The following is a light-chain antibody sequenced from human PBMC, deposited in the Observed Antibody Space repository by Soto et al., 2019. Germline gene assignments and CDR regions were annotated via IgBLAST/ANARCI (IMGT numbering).Light chain of an antibody. CDR1: GSDVGAYKY. CDR3: CAYAGSYTLV. Sequence: QSALTQPRSVSGSPGQSVTISCTGTGSDVGAYKYVSWYQQNPGKAPKLMIYDVSERPSGVPDRFSGSKSGNMASLTISGLQAEDEADYYCCAYAGSYTLVFGGGTKLTVL. J-gene: IGLJ2*01. V-gene: IGLV2-11*01. CDR2: DVS.